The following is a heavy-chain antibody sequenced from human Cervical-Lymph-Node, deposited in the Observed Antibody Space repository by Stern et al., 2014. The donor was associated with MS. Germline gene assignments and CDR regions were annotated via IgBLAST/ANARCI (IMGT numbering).Heavy chain of an antibody. CDR2: IYSGGGK. J-gene: IGHJ6*02. Sequence: EVQLVESGGGLIQPGGSLRLSCAASGFTVSTNHVTWVRQAPGKGLECVSVIYSGGGKYYADSVKGRFTSSRDNSKNTVYLQMNSLRVEDTAVYYCSSDVGNYYYDKDVWGQGTTVTVSS. CDR3: SSDVGNYYYDKDV. V-gene: IGHV3-53*01. CDR1: GFTVSTNH.